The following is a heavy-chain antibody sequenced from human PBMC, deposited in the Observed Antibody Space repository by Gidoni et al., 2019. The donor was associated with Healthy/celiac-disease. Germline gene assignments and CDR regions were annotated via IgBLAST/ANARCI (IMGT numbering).Heavy chain of an antibody. Sequence: VHLVQSVAEVKKLGESMSISCKGSGYSFTSYWISWLRQMPGKGLEWMGRIYPSDSYTNYSPSFQGHVTISADKSISTAYLQWSSLKAADTAMYYCARQRGGELSDYWGQGTLVTVS. V-gene: IGHV5-10-1*03. CDR1: GYSFTSYW. J-gene: IGHJ4*02. CDR3: ARQRGGELSDY. CDR2: IYPSDSYT. D-gene: IGHD3-10*01.